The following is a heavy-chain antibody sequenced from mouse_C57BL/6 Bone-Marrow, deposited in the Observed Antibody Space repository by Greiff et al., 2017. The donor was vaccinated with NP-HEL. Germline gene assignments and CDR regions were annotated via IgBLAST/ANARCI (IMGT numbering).Heavy chain of an antibody. D-gene: IGHD4-1*01. CDR2: ISDGGSYT. CDR1: GFTFSSYA. Sequence: EVKLVESGGGLVKPGGSLKLSCAASGFTFSSYAMSWVRQTPEKRLEWVATISDGGSYTYYPDNVKGRFTISRDNAKNNLYLQMSHLKSEDTAMYYSARAGSWAWFAYWGQGTLVTVSA. J-gene: IGHJ3*01. V-gene: IGHV5-4*03. CDR3: ARAGSWAWFAY.